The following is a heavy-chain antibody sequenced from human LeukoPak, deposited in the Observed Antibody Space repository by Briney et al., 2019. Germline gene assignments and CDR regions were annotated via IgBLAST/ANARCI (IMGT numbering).Heavy chain of an antibody. V-gene: IGHV3-23*01. CDR2: ISGSGGST. Sequence: GRSLRLSCAASGFTFSSYAMSWVRQAPGKGLEWVSAISGSGGSTYYADSVKGRFTISRDNSKNTLYLQMNSLRAEDTAVYYCANAHYYDSSGYYVIWGQGTMVTVSS. CDR3: ANAHYYDSSGYYVI. CDR1: GFTFSSYA. D-gene: IGHD3-22*01. J-gene: IGHJ3*02.